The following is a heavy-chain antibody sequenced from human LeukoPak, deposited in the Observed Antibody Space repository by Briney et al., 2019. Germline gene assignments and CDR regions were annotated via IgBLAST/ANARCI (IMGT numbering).Heavy chain of an antibody. CDR2: IYHSGST. CDR3: AREGQQWLAYYYYYYMDV. CDR1: GGSISSSNW. V-gene: IGHV4-4*02. D-gene: IGHD6-19*01. J-gene: IGHJ6*03. Sequence: SETLSLTCAVSGGSISSSNWWSCVRQPPGKGLEWSGEIYHSGSTNYNPSLKSRVTISVDKSKNQFSLKLSSVTAADTAVYYCAREGQQWLAYYYYYYMDVWGKGTTVTISS.